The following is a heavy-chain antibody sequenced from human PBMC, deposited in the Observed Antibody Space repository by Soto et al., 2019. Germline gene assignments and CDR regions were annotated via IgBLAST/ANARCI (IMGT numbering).Heavy chain of an antibody. Sequence: GGSLRLSCTASGFTFGDYAMSWFRQAPGKGLEWVGFIRSKAYGGTTEYAASVKGRFTISRDDSKSIAYLQMNSLKTEDTAVYYCTRETHGDYGNYYYYGMDVWGQGTTVTISS. CDR2: IRSKAYGGTT. CDR3: TRETHGDYGNYYYYGMDV. J-gene: IGHJ6*02. CDR1: GFTFGDYA. D-gene: IGHD4-17*01. V-gene: IGHV3-49*03.